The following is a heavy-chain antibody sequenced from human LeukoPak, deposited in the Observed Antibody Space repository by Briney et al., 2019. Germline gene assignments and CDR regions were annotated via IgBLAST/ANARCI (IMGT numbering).Heavy chain of an antibody. D-gene: IGHD3-22*01. V-gene: IGHV3-23*01. Sequence: GGSLRLSCAASGFIFSSHAMSWVRQAPGKGLEWVSGISGSGSNTYYADSMKGRFTISRDNSKNTLYLQMNSLRAEDTALYYCAKTIIGYYRPFDSWGQGTLVTVSS. J-gene: IGHJ4*02. CDR2: ISGSGSNT. CDR3: AKTIIGYYRPFDS. CDR1: GFIFSSHA.